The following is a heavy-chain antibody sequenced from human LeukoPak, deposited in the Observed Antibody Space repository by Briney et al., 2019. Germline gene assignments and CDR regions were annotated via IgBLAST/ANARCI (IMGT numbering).Heavy chain of an antibody. CDR2: IYSRVT. J-gene: IGHJ5*02. V-gene: IGHV4-4*07. CDR1: GGSISSYY. CDR3: ARDSGTTGEVKFDP. Sequence: PSETLSLTCTVSGGSISSYYLSWIRQPAGKGLEWIGRIYSRVTTYNPSLKSRVTMSADTSRNHVSLTLHSVTAADTAVYYCARDSGTTGEVKFDPWGQGTLVTVSS. D-gene: IGHD3-16*01.